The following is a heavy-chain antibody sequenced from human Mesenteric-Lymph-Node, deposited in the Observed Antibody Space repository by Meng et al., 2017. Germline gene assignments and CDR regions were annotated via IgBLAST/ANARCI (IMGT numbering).Heavy chain of an antibody. CDR3: LYYRDSSDYHVDY. J-gene: IGHJ4*02. Sequence: GGSLRLSCAASGFTFSSYAMSWVRPAPGKGLEWVGRIKSRPNCGTTNYGAPVEGRFSISRDDSENTVFLQMNALRTDDTAVYYCLYYRDSSDYHVDYWGRGTLVTVSS. D-gene: IGHD3-22*01. CDR2: IKSRPNCGTT. V-gene: IGHV3-15*01. CDR1: GFTFSSYA.